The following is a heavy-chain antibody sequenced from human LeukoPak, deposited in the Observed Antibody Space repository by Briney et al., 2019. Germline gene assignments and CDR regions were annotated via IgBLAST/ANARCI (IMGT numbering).Heavy chain of an antibody. J-gene: IGHJ4*02. CDR2: IIPIFGTA. CDR3: ARPMHHDYGNYGGFHY. CDR1: GYTFTSYG. Sequence: SVKVSCKASGYTFTSYGISWVRQAPGQGLEWMGGIIPIFGTANYAQKFQGRVTITTDESTSTAYMELSSLRSEDTAVYYCARPMHHDYGNYGGFHYWGQGTLVTVSS. V-gene: IGHV1-69*05. D-gene: IGHD4-11*01.